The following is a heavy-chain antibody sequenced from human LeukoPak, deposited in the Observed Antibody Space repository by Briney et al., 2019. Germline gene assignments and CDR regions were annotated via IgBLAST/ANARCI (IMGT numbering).Heavy chain of an antibody. J-gene: IGHJ6*02. Sequence: SETLSLTCTVSGGSISSGSYYWSWIRQPAGKGLEWIGRIYTSGSTNYNPSLKSRVTISVDTSKNQFSLKLSSVTAADTAVYYCARAGRIAVAGNRNYYYGMDVWGQGTTVTVSS. CDR1: GGSISSGSYY. CDR2: IYTSGST. D-gene: IGHD6-19*01. CDR3: ARAGRIAVAGNRNYYYGMDV. V-gene: IGHV4-61*02.